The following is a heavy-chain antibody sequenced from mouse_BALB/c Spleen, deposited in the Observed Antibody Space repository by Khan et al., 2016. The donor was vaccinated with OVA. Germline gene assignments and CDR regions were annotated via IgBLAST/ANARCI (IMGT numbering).Heavy chain of an antibody. CDR2: INPSNGYT. Sequence: QIQLVQSGAELARPGASVKMSCKASGYTFTSYTIHWIKERPGQGLEWIGYINPSNGYTNYNQKFKDKATLTTDKSSTTAYLQLSSLTSDDSAVYNCVRDGAYHRSDGWFAYWGQGTLVTVSA. V-gene: IGHV1-4*01. D-gene: IGHD2-14*01. J-gene: IGHJ3*01. CDR3: VRDGAYHRSDGWFAY. CDR1: GYTFTSYT.